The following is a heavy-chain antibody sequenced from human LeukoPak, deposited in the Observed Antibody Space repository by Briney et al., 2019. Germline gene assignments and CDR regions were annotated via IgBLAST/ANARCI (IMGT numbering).Heavy chain of an antibody. J-gene: IGHJ5*02. V-gene: IGHV5-51*01. CDR2: TYPGDSDT. CDR1: GYSFTSYC. CDR3: ARHSPGYCSSTSCNWFDP. Sequence: GESLKISCKGSGYSFTSYCIGWVRQMPGKGLEWMGITYPGDSDTRYSPSFKGQVTISADKSISTAYLQWSSLKASDTAMYYCARHSPGYCSSTSCNWFDPWGQGTLVTVSS. D-gene: IGHD2-2*03.